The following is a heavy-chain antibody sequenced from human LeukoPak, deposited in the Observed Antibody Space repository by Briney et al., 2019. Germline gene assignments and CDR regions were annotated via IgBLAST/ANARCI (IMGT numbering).Heavy chain of an antibody. Sequence: GGFLRLSCAASGFTFSDYYMSWIRQAPGKGLEWVSAISGSGGGTYYADSVKGRFTISRDNSKNTLYLQMNSLRAEDTAVYYCAGGRYYGLGGRPGFIEHWGQGTLVTVSS. V-gene: IGHV3-23*01. J-gene: IGHJ1*01. CDR3: AGGRYYGLGGRPGFIEH. D-gene: IGHD3-10*01. CDR1: GFTFSDYY. CDR2: ISGSGGGT.